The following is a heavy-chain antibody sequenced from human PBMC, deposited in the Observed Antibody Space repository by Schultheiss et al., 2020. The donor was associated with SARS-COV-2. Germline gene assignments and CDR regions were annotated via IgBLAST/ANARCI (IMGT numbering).Heavy chain of an antibody. CDR1: GYTFTSYY. J-gene: IGHJ6*02. Sequence: ASVKVSCKASGYTFTSYYMHWVRQAPGQGLEWMGWISVYNGITNYAQKLQGRVTMTTDTSTSTAYMELRSLRSDDTAVYYCARGEVPTAFYGMDVWGQGTTVTVSS. CDR3: ARGEVPTAFYGMDV. CDR2: ISVYNGIT. D-gene: IGHD2-2*01. V-gene: IGHV1-18*04.